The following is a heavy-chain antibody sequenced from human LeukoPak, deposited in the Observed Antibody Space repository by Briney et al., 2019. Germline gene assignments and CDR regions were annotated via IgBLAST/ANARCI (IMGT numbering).Heavy chain of an antibody. D-gene: IGHD3-22*01. J-gene: IGHJ4*02. CDR1: GGTFSRFT. CDR2: ITPIFGTA. Sequence: ASVKVSCKASGGTFSRFTISWVRQAPGQGFEWMGGITPIFGTANFAQKFQGRVSITADESTSTAFMELSSPRSEDTAVYYCAREWGLESSGYYYAYWGQGTLVTVSS. CDR3: AREWGLESSGYYYAY. V-gene: IGHV1-69*13.